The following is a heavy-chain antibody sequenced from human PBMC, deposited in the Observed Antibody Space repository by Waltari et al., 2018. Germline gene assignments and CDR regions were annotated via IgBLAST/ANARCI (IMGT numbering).Heavy chain of an antibody. J-gene: IGHJ4*02. CDR3: ERQGHYDFWTGYYLFDY. Sequence: QVQLQESGPGLVKPSETLSLTCTVSGGSISNYYWSWIRQSPGKGLEWIGSICTSGSTNINPSLKSRVTLSVDTSKNHFSLKLSSVTAADTALYYCERQGHYDFWTGYYLFDYWGQGTLVTVSS. CDR1: GGSISNYY. V-gene: IGHV4-4*08. D-gene: IGHD3-3*01. CDR2: ICTSGST.